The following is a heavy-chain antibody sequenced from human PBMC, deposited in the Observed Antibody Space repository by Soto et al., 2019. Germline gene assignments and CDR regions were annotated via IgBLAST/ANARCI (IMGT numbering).Heavy chain of an antibody. CDR1: GFTFTSSA. J-gene: IGHJ5*02. D-gene: IGHD3-22*01. CDR2: IVVGSGNT. CDR3: AARQHRYDSGGFWFDP. V-gene: IGHV1-58*02. Sequence: GASVKVSCKASGFTFTSSAMQWVRQARGQRLEWIGWIVVGSGNTNYAQKFQERVTITRDMSTSTAYMELSSLRSEDTAVYYCAARQHRYDSGGFWFDPWGQGTLVTVSS.